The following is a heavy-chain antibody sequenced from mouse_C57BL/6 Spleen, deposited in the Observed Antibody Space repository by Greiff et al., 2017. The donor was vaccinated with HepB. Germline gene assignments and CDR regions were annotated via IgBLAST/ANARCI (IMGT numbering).Heavy chain of an antibody. CDR2: IDPETGGT. J-gene: IGHJ3*01. V-gene: IGHV1-15*01. D-gene: IGHD4-1*01. CDR3: TSNWAWFAY. Sequence: VQLQQSGAELVRPGASVTLSCKASGYTFTDYEMHWVKQTPVHGLEWIGAIDPETGGTAYNQKFKGKAIQTADKSSSTAYMELRSLTSEDTAVYYCTSNWAWFAYWGQGTLVTVSA. CDR1: GYTFTDYE.